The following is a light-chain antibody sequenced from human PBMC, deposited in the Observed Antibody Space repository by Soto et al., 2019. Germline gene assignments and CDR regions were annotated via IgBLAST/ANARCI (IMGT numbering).Light chain of an antibody. V-gene: IGLV2-14*01. CDR2: DVS. CDR3: SSYTSSSTYVV. CDR1: SSDVGGYNY. Sequence: QSALTQPASVSGSPGQSITISCTGTSSDVGGYNYVSWYQQHPGKAPKHMIYDVSNRPSGVSNRFSGSKSGNTASLTISGRQADDEADYYCSSYTSSSTYVVFGGGTKLTVL. J-gene: IGLJ2*01.